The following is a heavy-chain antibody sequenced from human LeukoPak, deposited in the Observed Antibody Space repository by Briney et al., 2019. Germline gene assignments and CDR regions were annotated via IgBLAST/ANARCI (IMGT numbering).Heavy chain of an antibody. CDR1: GFTFSSYG. Sequence: GGSLRLSCAASGFTFSSYGMSWVRQAPGKGLEWVSVIYSDGSTYYADSVKGRFTISRDNSKNTVYLQMNSLRAEDTAVYYRARDPGYDYGYDYWGQGTLVTVSS. D-gene: IGHD5-18*01. J-gene: IGHJ4*02. CDR3: ARDPGYDYGYDY. CDR2: IYSDGST. V-gene: IGHV3-66*01.